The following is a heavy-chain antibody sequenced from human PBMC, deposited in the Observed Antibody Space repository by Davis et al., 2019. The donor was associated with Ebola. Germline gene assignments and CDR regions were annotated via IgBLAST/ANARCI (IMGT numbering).Heavy chain of an antibody. J-gene: IGHJ3*02. D-gene: IGHD5-12*01. CDR3: ARWEWLRRAFDI. CDR1: RFTFSSYG. V-gene: IGHV3-33*01. CDR2: IWYDGSNK. Sequence: GESLKISCAASRFTFSSYGMHWVRQAPGKGLEWVAVIWYDGSNKYYADSVKGRFTISRDNSKNTLYLQMNSLRAEDTAVYYCARWEWLRRAFDIWGQGTMVTVSS.